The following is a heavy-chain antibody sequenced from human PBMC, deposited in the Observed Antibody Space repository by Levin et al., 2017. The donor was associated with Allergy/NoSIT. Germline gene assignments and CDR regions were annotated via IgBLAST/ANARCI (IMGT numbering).Heavy chain of an antibody. D-gene: IGHD4-11*01. Sequence: SQTLSLTCTVSGGSIGGNNYYWGWIRQPPGKGLEWIASIYSAGTTYYNPSVKNRVTISVDTSKNQFSLKLTSVTAADTAVYYCARRVVPSSNWDFDYWGQGTLLTVSS. J-gene: IGHJ4*02. CDR3: ARRVVPSSNWDFDY. CDR1: GGSIGGNNYY. CDR2: IYSAGTT. V-gene: IGHV4-39*01.